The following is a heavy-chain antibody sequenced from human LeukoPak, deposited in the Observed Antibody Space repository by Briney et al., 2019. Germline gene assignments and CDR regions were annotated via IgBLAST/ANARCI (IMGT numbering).Heavy chain of an antibody. CDR3: AKAGRLQAVAGWIDY. Sequence: PGGSLRLSCSASGFTVSNYFMSWVRQPQGKGREWVSAIGGGATTDYVDYVKDRFTISRDNSKNTLYLQMNSLRAEEMAIYYCAKAGRLQAVAGWIDYWGQGTLVTVS. J-gene: IGHJ4*02. CDR2: IGGGATT. CDR1: GFTVSNYF. V-gene: IGHV3-23*01. D-gene: IGHD6-19*01.